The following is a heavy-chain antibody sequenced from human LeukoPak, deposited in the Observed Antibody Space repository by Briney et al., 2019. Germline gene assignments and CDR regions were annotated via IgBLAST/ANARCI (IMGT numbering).Heavy chain of an antibody. V-gene: IGHV4-34*01. J-gene: IGHJ5*01. CDR1: GGSFSGYY. CDR2: IDHSGST. D-gene: IGHD3-22*01. CDR3: AREEYDSNGYSDS. Sequence: PSETLSLTCAVYGGSFSGYYWSWIRQPPGKGLEWMGEIDHSGSTNYNPSLKSRVTISVDTSKNQFSLKLSSVTAADTAVYYCAREEYDSNGYSDSWGQGTMLSVCS.